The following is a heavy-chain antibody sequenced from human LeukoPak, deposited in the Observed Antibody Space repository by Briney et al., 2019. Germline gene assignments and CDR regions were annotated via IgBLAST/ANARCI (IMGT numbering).Heavy chain of an antibody. D-gene: IGHD2-2*01. CDR3: ARDGVVVVPVAGYYYYMDV. CDR1: GFTFSSYW. Sequence: PGGSLRLSCAASGFTFSSYWMSWVRQAPGKGLEWVANIKQDGSEKYYVDSVKGRFTISRDNAKNSLYLQMNSLRAEDTAVYYCARDGVVVVPVAGYYYYMDVWGKGTTVTVSS. CDR2: IKQDGSEK. V-gene: IGHV3-7*01. J-gene: IGHJ6*03.